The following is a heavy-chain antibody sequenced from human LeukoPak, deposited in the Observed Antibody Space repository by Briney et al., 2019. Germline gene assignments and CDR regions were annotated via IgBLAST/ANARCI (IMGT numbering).Heavy chain of an antibody. V-gene: IGHV1-8*01. CDR2: LNPNSGNT. CDR3: ARSGSYPRRFDY. CDR1: GYTFTTSD. D-gene: IGHD1-26*01. J-gene: IGHJ4*02. Sequence: GASVSVSCTASGYTFTTSDINWVRQATGQGLEWMGWLNPNSGNTVYAQKFQGRVIMTRNTSKSTAYTELSSLRSEDTAVYYCARSGSYPRRFDYWGQGTLVTVSS.